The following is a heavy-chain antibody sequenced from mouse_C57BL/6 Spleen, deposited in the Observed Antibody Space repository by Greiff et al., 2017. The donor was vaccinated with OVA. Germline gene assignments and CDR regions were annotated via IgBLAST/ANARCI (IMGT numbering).Heavy chain of an antibody. J-gene: IGHJ4*01. Sequence: QVQLQQPGAELVKPGASVKLSCKASGYTFTSYWMQWVKQRPGQGLEWIGEIDPSDSYTNYNQKFKGKATLTVDTSSSTAYMQLSSLTSEDSAVYYCARLATMVTTGDYAMDYWGQGTSVTVSS. CDR2: IDPSDSYT. D-gene: IGHD2-2*01. CDR3: ARLATMVTTGDYAMDY. CDR1: GYTFTSYW. V-gene: IGHV1-50*01.